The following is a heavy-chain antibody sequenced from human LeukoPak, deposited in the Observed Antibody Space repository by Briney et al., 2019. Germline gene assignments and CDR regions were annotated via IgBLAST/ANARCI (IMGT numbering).Heavy chain of an antibody. J-gene: IGHJ4*02. V-gene: IGHV4-59*01. CDR3: ARTARVFDY. CDR1: GGSTSIYC. Sequence: SETLSLACTVTGGSTSIYCWSWIRQPPGKGLECTGYTSYSGSTDYSPSLKSRVTISLDTSKNQFSLRLTSVTAADTAVYYCARTARVFDYWGPGILVTVSS. D-gene: IGHD2-21*02. CDR2: TSYSGST.